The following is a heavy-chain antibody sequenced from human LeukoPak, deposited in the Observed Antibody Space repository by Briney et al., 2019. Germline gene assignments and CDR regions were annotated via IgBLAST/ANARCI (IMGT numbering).Heavy chain of an antibody. CDR3: AELGITMIGGV. D-gene: IGHD3-10*02. CDR2: ISSSGSTI. J-gene: IGHJ6*04. Sequence: GGSLRLSCEASGFTFSNYWMNWVRQAPGKGLEWVSYISSSGSTIYYADSVKGRFTISRDNAKNSLYLQMNSLRAEDTAVYYCAELGITMIGGVWGKGTTVTISS. V-gene: IGHV3-48*04. CDR1: GFTFSNYW.